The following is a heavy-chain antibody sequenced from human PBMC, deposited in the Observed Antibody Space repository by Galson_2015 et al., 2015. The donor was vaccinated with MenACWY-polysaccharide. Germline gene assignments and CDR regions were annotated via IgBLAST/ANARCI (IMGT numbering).Heavy chain of an antibody. V-gene: IGHV3-23*01. CDR1: GFTFTSYA. CDR3: AKDSTDSGSVAGRFDH. Sequence: SLRLSCAASGFTFTSYAMSWVRQAPGKGLEWVSAIRSSGANTYYADSVKGRFTISRDNSKNTLYLQMNSLRAEDTAVYYCAKDSTDSGSVAGRFDHWGQGTLVTVSS. CDR2: IRSSGANT. J-gene: IGHJ5*02. D-gene: IGHD1-26*01.